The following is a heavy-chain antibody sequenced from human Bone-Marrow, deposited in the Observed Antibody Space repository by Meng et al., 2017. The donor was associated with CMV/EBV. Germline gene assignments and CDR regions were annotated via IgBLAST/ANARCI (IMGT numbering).Heavy chain of an antibody. CDR1: GGSISSSSYY. J-gene: IGHJ4*02. CDR2: IYYSGST. CDR3: ARGHPPSSGWYRDY. V-gene: IGHV4-39*07. D-gene: IGHD6-19*01. Sequence: SETLSLTCTVSGGSISSSSYYWGWIRQPPGKGLEWIGSIYYSGSTYYNPSLKSRVTISVDTSKNQFSLKLSSVTAADTAVYYCARGHPPSSGWYRDYWGQGTLVTASS.